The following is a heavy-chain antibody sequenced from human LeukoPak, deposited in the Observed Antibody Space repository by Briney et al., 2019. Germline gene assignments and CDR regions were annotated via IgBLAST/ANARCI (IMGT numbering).Heavy chain of an antibody. CDR3: AKRYCSGGSCYMGFDY. D-gene: IGHD2-15*01. Sequence: GGSLRLSCAASGFTFSSYAMSWVRQAPGGGLEWVSAISGSGGSTYYTDSVKGLFTISRDNSKNTLYLQMNSLRAEDRAVYYCAKRYCSGGSCYMGFDYWGQGTLVTVSS. J-gene: IGHJ4*02. CDR2: ISGSGGST. V-gene: IGHV3-23*01. CDR1: GFTFSSYA.